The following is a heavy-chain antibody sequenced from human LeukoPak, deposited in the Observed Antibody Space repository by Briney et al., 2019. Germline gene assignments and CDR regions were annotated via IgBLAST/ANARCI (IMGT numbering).Heavy chain of an antibody. V-gene: IGHV3-33*08. D-gene: IGHD3-16*01. Sequence: PGRSLRLSCAASGFTFSSYAMPWVRQAPGKGLEWVAVIWYDGSNKYYADSVKGRFTISRDNSKNTLYLQMNSLRAEDTAVYYCARVGHPEYYYYMDVWGKGTTVTVSS. CDR3: ARVGHPEYYYYMDV. CDR1: GFTFSSYA. CDR2: IWYDGSNK. J-gene: IGHJ6*03.